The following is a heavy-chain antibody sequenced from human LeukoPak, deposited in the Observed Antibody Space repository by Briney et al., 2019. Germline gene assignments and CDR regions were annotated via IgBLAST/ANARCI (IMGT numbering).Heavy chain of an antibody. CDR1: GFTFSNYV. V-gene: IGHV3-23*01. CDR2: ISVSGGTT. J-gene: IGHJ4*02. D-gene: IGHD7-27*01. Sequence: PGGSLRLSWAASGFTFSNYVMTWVRQTPGKRLYWVSGISVSGGTTYSADSAKGRSTISRDNSKDALYLQMNRLRVDDTAIYYCAILKSGYWGQGTLVTVSS. CDR3: AILKSGY.